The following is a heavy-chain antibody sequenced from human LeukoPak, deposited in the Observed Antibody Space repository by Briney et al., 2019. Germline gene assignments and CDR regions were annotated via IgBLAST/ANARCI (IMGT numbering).Heavy chain of an antibody. CDR3: VRGFNSFDV. CDR1: VFTFSDHY. V-gene: IGHV3-72*01. Sequence: GGSLRLSCVVSVFTFSDHYMDWVRQSPAKGLEWLARSINKRNSYTTQYAASVKDRFTISRDESKDSLYLQMNSLSSEDTAVYYCVRGFNSFDVWGRGTKVTVSS. J-gene: IGHJ3*01. CDR2: SINKRNSYTT.